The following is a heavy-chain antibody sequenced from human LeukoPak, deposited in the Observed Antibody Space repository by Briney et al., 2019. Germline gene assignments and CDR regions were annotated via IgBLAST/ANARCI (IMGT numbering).Heavy chain of an antibody. V-gene: IGHV3-11*04. D-gene: IGHD3-3*01. CDR1: GFTFSDYY. CDR2: ISSSGSTI. J-gene: IGHJ4*02. CDR3: ARGEDFWSGYPTESFDY. Sequence: GGSLRLSCAASGFTFSDYYMSWIRQAPGKGLEWVSYISSSGSTIYYADSVKGRFAISRDNAKNSLYLQMNSLRAEDTAVYYCARGEDFWSGYPTESFDYWGRGTLVTVSS.